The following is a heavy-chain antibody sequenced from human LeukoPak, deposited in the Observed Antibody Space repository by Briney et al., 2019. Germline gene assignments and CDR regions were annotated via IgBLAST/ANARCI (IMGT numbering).Heavy chain of an antibody. D-gene: IGHD3-10*01. CDR3: ARDRKGEYYYDSGSLDY. J-gene: IGHJ4*02. Sequence: GASVKVSCKASGYTFTSYYIHWVRQAPGQGLEWMGIINPSGGSTTYPQKFQGRVTMTRDTSTSTVYMELSSLRSEDTAVYYCARDRKGEYYYDSGSLDYWGQGTLVTVSS. V-gene: IGHV1-46*01. CDR1: GYTFTSYY. CDR2: INPSGGST.